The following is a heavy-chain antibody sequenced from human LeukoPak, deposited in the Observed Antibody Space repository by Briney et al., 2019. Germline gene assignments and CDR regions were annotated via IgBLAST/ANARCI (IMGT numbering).Heavy chain of an antibody. V-gene: IGHV3-30-3*01. CDR1: GFTFSSYA. CDR3: ARAGSQSHVDATMGFCNY. D-gene: IGHD5-18*01. J-gene: IGHJ4*02. Sequence: GGSLRLSCAASGFTFSSYAMHWVRQAPGKGLEWVAVISYDGSNKYYVDSVEGRFTISRDNSKNTLYLQMDSLSAEDTAVYYCARAGSQSHVDATMGFCNYWGQGTLVTVSS. CDR2: ISYDGSNK.